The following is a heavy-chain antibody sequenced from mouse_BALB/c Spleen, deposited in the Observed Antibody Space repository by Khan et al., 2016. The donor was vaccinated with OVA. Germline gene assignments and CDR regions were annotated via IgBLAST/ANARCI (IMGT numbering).Heavy chain of an antibody. J-gene: IGHJ2*01. CDR1: GFTFNNYG. V-gene: IGHV5-6-3*01. D-gene: IGHD2-3*01. CDR2: INSNGGST. CDR3: SRDGYYDTYFDY. Sequence: EVELVESGGGLVQPGGSLKLSCAASGFTFNNYGMSWVRQTPDKRLELVATINSNGGSTYFPDSVKGRFTISRDNGKNTLYLQMSSLKSEDTAMYYCSRDGYYDTYFDYWGQGTTLTVSS.